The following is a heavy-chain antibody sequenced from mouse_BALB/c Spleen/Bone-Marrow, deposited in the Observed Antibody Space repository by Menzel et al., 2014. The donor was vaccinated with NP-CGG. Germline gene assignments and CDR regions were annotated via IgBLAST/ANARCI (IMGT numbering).Heavy chain of an antibody. J-gene: IGHJ1*01. D-gene: IGHD1-1*01. V-gene: IGHV1S81*02. CDR1: GYTFSSYY. Sequence: QVQLQQSGAELVKTGASVKLSCTASGYTFSSYYMYWVKPRPGQGIEWIGEINPSNGGTTFNEKFKSKATLTVEQSSSTAYMQCSSLTSEDSAVYYWTRSNYGYCYFYVWVAVTTVTGS. CDR2: INPSNGGT. CDR3: TRSNYGYCYFYV.